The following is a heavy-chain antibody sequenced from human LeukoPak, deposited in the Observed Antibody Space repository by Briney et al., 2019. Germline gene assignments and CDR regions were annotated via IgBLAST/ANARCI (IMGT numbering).Heavy chain of an antibody. D-gene: IGHD6-19*01. J-gene: IGHJ4*02. CDR3: AKDSRAVAGAVDY. CDR2: IRYDGSNK. V-gene: IGHV3-30*02. Sequence: GGSLRLSCAASGFTFSSYAVNWVRQAPGKGLEWVAFIRYDGSNKYYADSVKGRFTISRDNSKNTLYLQMNSLRAEDTAVYYCAKDSRAVAGAVDYWGQGTLVTVSS. CDR1: GFTFSSYA.